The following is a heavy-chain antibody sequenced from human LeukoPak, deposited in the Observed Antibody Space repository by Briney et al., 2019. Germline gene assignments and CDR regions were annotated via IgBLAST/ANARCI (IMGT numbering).Heavy chain of an antibody. CDR3: ASFSSSWYAALDS. J-gene: IGHJ3*02. CDR2: IYTSGSN. V-gene: IGHV4-4*07. Sequence: SETLSLTCTGSGGSISSYYWSWIRQPAGKGLEWIGRIYTSGSNIYNPALKSRVTMSVDTSKNQFSLKLSSVTAADTAVYYCASFSSSWYAALDSWGQGTMVTVSS. D-gene: IGHD6-13*01. CDR1: GGSISSYY.